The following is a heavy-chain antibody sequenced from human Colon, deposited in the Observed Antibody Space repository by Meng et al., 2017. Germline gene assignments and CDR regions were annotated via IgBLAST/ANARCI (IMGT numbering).Heavy chain of an antibody. Sequence: GESLKISCEASGFAFSDAWMSWVRQAPRKGLEWVGRVRSKPAGGITEYAAPVKGRFIISRDDSKNTIFLQMNSLKSEDTAVYFCTTTYGTGPWGQGTLVTVSS. CDR3: TTTYGTGP. D-gene: IGHD1-1*01. CDR1: GFAFSDAW. V-gene: IGHV3-15*01. J-gene: IGHJ5*02. CDR2: VRSKPAGGIT.